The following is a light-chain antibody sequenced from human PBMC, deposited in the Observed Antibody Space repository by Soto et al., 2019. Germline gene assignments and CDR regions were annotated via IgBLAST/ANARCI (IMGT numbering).Light chain of an antibody. V-gene: IGLV2-11*01. CDR2: DVS. Sequence: SARTQPPCVYWSPGHSVTISCTGTSSDFGGYNYVSWYQQHPGKAPKLMIYDVSKRPSGVPDRFSGSKSGNTASLTISGLQAEDQADHYCCSYAGSSNYVFGTGTKVTAL. CDR1: SSDFGGYNY. CDR3: CSYAGSSNYV. J-gene: IGLJ1*01.